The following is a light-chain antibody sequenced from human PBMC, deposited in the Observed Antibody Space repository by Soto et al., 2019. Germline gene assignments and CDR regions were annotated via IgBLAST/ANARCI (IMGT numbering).Light chain of an antibody. CDR1: SSNIGSNA. V-gene: IGLV1-44*01. CDR3: QSYDTSLTGPVV. J-gene: IGLJ2*01. CDR2: SNN. Sequence: QSVLTQPPSASGTPGQRVTISCSGGSSNIGSNAVNWYRQLPGTAPKLLIHSNNQRPSGVPDRFSGSKSGTSASLAISGLQSEDEADYYCQSYDTSLTGPVVFGGGTKVTVL.